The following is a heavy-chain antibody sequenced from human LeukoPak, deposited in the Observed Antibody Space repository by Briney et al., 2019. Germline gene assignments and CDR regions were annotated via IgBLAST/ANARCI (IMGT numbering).Heavy chain of an antibody. J-gene: IGHJ6*03. CDR3: AKGDTAMVRGVYYYYYMDV. D-gene: IGHD5-18*01. CDR1: GFTFSSYA. Sequence: PGGSLRLSCAASGFTFSSYAMSWVRQAPGKGLEWVSVISGSGGSTYYADSVKGRFTISRDNSKNTLYLQMNSLRAEDTAVYYCAKGDTAMVRGVYYYYYMDVWGKGTTVTISS. CDR2: ISGSGGST. V-gene: IGHV3-23*01.